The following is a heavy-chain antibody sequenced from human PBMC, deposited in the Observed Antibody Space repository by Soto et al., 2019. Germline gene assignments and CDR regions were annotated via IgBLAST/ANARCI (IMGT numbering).Heavy chain of an antibody. Sequence: SETLSLTCAVYGGSFSGYYWTWIRQPPGKGLEWIGEINYSGSTNYNPSLKSRVTISVDTSKNQFSLKLSSVTAADTAVYYCARDQASEDRLPYGSGSYGMDVWGQGTTVTVSS. CDR1: GGSFSGYY. D-gene: IGHD3-10*01. J-gene: IGHJ6*02. V-gene: IGHV4-34*01. CDR3: ARDQASEDRLPYGSGSYGMDV. CDR2: INYSGST.